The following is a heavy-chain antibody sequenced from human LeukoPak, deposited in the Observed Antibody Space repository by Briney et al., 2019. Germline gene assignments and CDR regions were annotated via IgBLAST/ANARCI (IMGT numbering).Heavy chain of an antibody. J-gene: IGHJ4*02. V-gene: IGHV3-23*01. CDR2: SSGSGSGT. CDR3: AKEHGGTEDYDSSDPGDY. CDR1: GFSFSSYT. Sequence: GGSLRLSCAASGFSFSSYTMSWVCQAPGKGLEWVSVSSGSGSGTSYADSAKGRCTISRVDSNKTLYLQKISLMAEDTADEYFAKEHGGTEDYDSSDPGDYWGQGTLVTVSS. D-gene: IGHD3-22*01.